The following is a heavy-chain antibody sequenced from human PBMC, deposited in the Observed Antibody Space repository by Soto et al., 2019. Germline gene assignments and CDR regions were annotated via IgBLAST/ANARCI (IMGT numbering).Heavy chain of an antibody. CDR3: ARLLRNPLLDYYYGMDV. V-gene: IGHV5-51*01. CDR1: GYSFTNFW. D-gene: IGHD3-10*01. CDR2: INPGDSNA. J-gene: IGHJ6*02. Sequence: GESLKISCKGSGYSFTNFWIGWVRQMPGKGLEWMGIINPGDSNARYSPSFQGQVTISADRSISTAYLQWSSLKASDTAMYYCARLLRNPLLDYYYGMDVWGLGTTVTVSS.